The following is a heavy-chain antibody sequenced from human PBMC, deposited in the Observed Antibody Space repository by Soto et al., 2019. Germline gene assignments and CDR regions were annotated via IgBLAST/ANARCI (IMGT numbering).Heavy chain of an antibody. CDR2: ISGSGGSK. D-gene: IGHD6-13*01. J-gene: IGHJ3*02. V-gene: IGHV3-23*01. CDR3: GAGDAFDI. CDR1: GFTFSSYG. Sequence: PGGSLRLSCAASGFTFSSYGMRWVRQAPGKGLEWVAAISGSGGSKYYADSVKGRFTISRDNSKNTLYLQMNSLRAEDTAVYYCGAGDAFDIWGQGTMVTVSS.